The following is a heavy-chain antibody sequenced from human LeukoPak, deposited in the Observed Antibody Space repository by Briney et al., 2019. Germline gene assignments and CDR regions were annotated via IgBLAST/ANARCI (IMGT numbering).Heavy chain of an antibody. J-gene: IGHJ5*02. CDR1: GFSFTRYA. CDR2: ISTYNGDT. D-gene: IGHD3-9*01. V-gene: IGHV1-18*01. CDR3: ATVTDILTGYYGVGNWFDP. Sequence: GASVKVSCKASGFSFTRYAISWVRQAPGQGLEWMGWISTYNGDTNYAQKFQGRVTMTEDTSTDTAYMELSSLRSEDTAVYYCATVTDILTGYYGVGNWFDPWGQGTLVTVSS.